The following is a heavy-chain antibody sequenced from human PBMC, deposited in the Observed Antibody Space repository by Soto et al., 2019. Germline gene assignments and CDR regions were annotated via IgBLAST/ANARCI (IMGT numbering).Heavy chain of an antibody. Sequence: QLQLQESGPGLVKPSETLSLTCTVSGGSVSSSSYYWGWIRQPPGKGLEWIGSIYYSGNTYYNPSLKRRVTTSVDTPKNQFSLKLSSVTAADTAVYYCAKGGSTDAFDIWGQGTMVTVSS. CDR1: GGSVSSSSYY. CDR2: IYYSGNT. D-gene: IGHD3-10*01. CDR3: AKGGSTDAFDI. J-gene: IGHJ3*02. V-gene: IGHV4-39*01.